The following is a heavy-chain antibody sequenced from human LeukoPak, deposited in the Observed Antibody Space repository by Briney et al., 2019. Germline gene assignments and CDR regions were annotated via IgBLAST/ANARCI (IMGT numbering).Heavy chain of an antibody. J-gene: IGHJ3*02. V-gene: IGHV1-8*01. CDR1: GYTFTSYD. D-gene: IGHD3-22*01. Sequence: ASVKVSCKASGYTFTSYDINWVRQATGQGLEWMGRMNPNSGNTGYAQKFQGRVTMTRNTSISTAYMELSSLRSEDTAVYYCARARCGSGSWDCAFDIWGQGTMVTVSS. CDR3: ARARCGSGSWDCAFDI. CDR2: MNPNSGNT.